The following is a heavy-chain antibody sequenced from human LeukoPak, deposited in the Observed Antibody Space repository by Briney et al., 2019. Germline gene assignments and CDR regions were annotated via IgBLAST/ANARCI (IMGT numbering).Heavy chain of an antibody. Sequence: ASVKVSCKVSGYTLTELSMHWVRQAPGKGLEWMGGFDPEDGETIYAQKFQGRVTMTEDTSTDTAYMELSSLRSEDTAVYYCARKGRGNGPVSDWGQGTLVTVSS. J-gene: IGHJ4*02. D-gene: IGHD3-10*01. V-gene: IGHV1-24*01. CDR1: GYTLTELS. CDR2: FDPEDGET. CDR3: ARKGRGNGPVSD.